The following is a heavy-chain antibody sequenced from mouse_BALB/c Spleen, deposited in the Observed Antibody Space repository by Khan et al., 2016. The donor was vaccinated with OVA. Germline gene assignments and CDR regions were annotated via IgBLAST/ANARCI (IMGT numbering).Heavy chain of an antibody. D-gene: IGHD1-1*01. CDR3: ARPVYSAWFAY. J-gene: IGHJ3*01. Sequence: EVKLEVSGPGLVKPSQSLSLTCTVTGYSITSDYAWNWIRQFPGNKLEWMGYISYSGSTSYNPSLKSRISITRDTSKNQFFLQLNSVTTEDTATYYCARPVYSAWFAYWGQGTLVTVSA. V-gene: IGHV3-2*02. CDR2: ISYSGST. CDR1: GYSITSDYA.